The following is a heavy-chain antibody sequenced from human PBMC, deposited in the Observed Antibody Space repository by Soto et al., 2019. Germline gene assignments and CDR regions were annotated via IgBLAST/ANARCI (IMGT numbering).Heavy chain of an antibody. Sequence: QVQLVESGGGVVQPGRSLRLSCAASGFTFSSYGMHWVRQAPGKGLEWVAVISYDGSNKYYADSVKGRFTISRDNSKNPLYLQMNSLRAEDTAVYYCAKLPATIFGVALDAFDIWGQGTMVTVSS. CDR3: AKLPATIFGVALDAFDI. CDR1: GFTFSSYG. D-gene: IGHD3-3*01. J-gene: IGHJ3*02. V-gene: IGHV3-30*18. CDR2: ISYDGSNK.